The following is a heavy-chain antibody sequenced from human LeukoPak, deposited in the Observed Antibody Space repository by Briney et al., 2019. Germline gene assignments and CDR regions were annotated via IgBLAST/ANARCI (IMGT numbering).Heavy chain of an antibody. Sequence: GSLRLTCAASGFTFKNAWMSWVRQAPGKGLEWVGRIKSKTDGGTTDYAAPVKGRFTISRDDSRTTLFLQMNSLKSEDTAVYYCTDPGDFGVGWGQEALFTVSS. V-gene: IGHV3-15*01. CDR2: IKSKTDGGTT. D-gene: IGHD3-10*01. CDR1: GFTFKNAW. J-gene: IGHJ4*02. CDR3: TDPGDFGVG.